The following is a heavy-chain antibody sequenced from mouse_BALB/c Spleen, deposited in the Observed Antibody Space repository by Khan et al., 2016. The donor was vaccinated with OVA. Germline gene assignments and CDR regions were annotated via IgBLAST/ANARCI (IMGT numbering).Heavy chain of an antibody. CDR3: TRGGYSSFAY. CDR1: GYSFTSYL. J-gene: IGHJ3*01. CDR2: IYPGNSDT. Sequence: EVQLQQSGTVLARPGASVKMSCKASGYSFTSYLIHWVKQRPGQGLEWIGGIYPGNSDTTYTQKFKDKAKLTAGTSASTAYMELSSLTNEDSAVYYCTRGGYSSFAYWGQGTLVTVSA. V-gene: IGHV1-5*01. D-gene: IGHD1-3*01.